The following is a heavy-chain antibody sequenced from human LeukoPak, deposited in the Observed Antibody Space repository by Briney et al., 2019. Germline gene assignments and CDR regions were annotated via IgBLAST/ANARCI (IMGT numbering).Heavy chain of an antibody. V-gene: IGHV4-31*03. Sequence: PSETLSLTCTVSGGSINSGGYSWSWIRQHPGKDLEWIGYIYSGSTYYNPSLKSRVTISVDTSKNQFSLKLTSVTAADTAVYYCARGIDYGSEYSQHWGQGTLVTVSS. D-gene: IGHD4-17*01. J-gene: IGHJ1*01. CDR2: IYSGST. CDR1: GGSINSGGYS. CDR3: ARGIDYGSEYSQH.